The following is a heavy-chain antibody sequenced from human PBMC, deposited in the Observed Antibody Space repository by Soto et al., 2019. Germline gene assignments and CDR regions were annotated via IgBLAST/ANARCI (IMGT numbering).Heavy chain of an antibody. CDR3: AKSYSGSYYFDY. CDR2: ISGSGGST. D-gene: IGHD1-26*01. J-gene: IGHJ4*02. V-gene: IGHV3-23*01. CDR1: GFTFSSYE. Sequence: GGSLRLSCAASGFTFSSYEMNWVRQAPGKGLEWVSAISGSGGSTYYADSVKGRFTISRDNSKNTLYLQMNSLRAEDTAVYYCAKSYSGSYYFDYWGQGTLVTVSS.